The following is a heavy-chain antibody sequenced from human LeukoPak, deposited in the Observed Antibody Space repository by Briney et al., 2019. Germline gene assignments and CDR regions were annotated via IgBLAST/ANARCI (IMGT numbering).Heavy chain of an antibody. Sequence: ASVKVSCKASGYTFTSYAMHWVRQAPGQRLEWMGWINAGNGNTKYSQKFQGRVTITRDTSASTAYMELGSLRSEDTAVYYCARVYPYCSSTSCYEAFDYWGQGTLVTVSS. J-gene: IGHJ4*02. CDR2: INAGNGNT. CDR1: GYTFTSYA. CDR3: ARVYPYCSSTSCYEAFDY. V-gene: IGHV1-3*01. D-gene: IGHD2-2*01.